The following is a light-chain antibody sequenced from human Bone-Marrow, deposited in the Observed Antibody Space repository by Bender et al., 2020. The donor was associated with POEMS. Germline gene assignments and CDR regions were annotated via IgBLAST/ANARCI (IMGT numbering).Light chain of an antibody. V-gene: IGLV3-25*03. Sequence: SYELTQPPSVSVSPGQTARIPCSGDALPKVFAYWYQQKPGQAPMLVMYKNDERPSGIPERFSGSSSGTTVTLTISGVQAEDEADYYCQSADSSETYVIFGGGTKLTVL. CDR3: QSADSSETYVI. CDR2: KND. J-gene: IGLJ2*01. CDR1: ALPKVF.